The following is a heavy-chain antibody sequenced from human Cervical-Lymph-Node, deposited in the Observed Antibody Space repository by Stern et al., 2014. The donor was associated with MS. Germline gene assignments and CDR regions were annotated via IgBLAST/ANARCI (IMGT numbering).Heavy chain of an antibody. J-gene: IGHJ6*02. Sequence: QVQLQESGPGLVKPSGTLSLTCAVSGGSISSSNWWSWVRQPPGKGLEWIGEIYHSGSTNYKQSLKSRVTISEDKSKNQFSLKLSSVTAADTAVYYCARDLRVVPAAHYYXYGMDVWGQGTTVTVS. CDR1: GGSISSSNW. CDR3: ARDLRVVPAAHYYXYGMDV. D-gene: IGHD2-2*01. CDR2: IYHSGST. V-gene: IGHV4-4*02.